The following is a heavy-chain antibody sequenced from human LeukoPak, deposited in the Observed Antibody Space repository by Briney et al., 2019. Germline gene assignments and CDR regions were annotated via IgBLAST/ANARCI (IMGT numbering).Heavy chain of an antibody. Sequence: ASVKVSCTASGYTFTSYYMHWVRQTPGQGLEWMGIINPSGGSTSYAQKFQGRVTMTRDMSTSTVYMELSSPRSEDTAVYYRARGTMVRGANDYWGQGTLVTVSS. CDR3: ARGTMVRGANDY. V-gene: IGHV1-46*01. CDR1: GYTFTSYY. CDR2: INPSGGST. D-gene: IGHD3-10*01. J-gene: IGHJ4*02.